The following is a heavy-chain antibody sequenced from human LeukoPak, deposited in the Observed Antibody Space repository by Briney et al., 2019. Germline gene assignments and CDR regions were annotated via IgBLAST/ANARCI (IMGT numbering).Heavy chain of an antibody. D-gene: IGHD5-18*01. J-gene: IGHJ4*02. CDR1: GYTFTSYD. Sequence: GASVTVSCKASGYTFTSYDINWVRQATGQGLEWMGWMNPNSGNTGYAQKFQGRVTMTRNTSISTAYMELSSLRSEDTAVYYGARKWKDEWGRGYSYGYYFDYWGQGTLVTVSS. CDR2: MNPNSGNT. CDR3: ARKWKDEWGRGYSYGYYFDY. V-gene: IGHV1-8*01.